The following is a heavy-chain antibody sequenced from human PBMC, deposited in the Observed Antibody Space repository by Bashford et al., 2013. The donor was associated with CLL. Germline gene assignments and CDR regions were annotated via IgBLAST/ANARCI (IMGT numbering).Heavy chain of an antibody. J-gene: IGHJ4*02. D-gene: IGHD2-15*01. Sequence: SVKVSCKASGGTFSSYAISWVRQAPGQGLEWMGGIIPVFNDPKYPPKFQGRVTVTADEATSTVYMELSSLRSEDTAVYYCARERDCGGSSCYPGDYYLDLWGQGTLVTVSS. CDR2: IIPVFNDP. CDR3: ARERDCGGSSCYPGDYYLDL. CDR1: GGTFSSYA. V-gene: IGHV1-69*13.